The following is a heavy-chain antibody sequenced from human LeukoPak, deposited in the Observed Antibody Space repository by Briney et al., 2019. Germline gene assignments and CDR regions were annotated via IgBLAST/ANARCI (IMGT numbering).Heavy chain of an antibody. V-gene: IGHV5-51*01. CDR3: ARYMRGHGEMKGRYYFDY. J-gene: IGHJ4*02. D-gene: IGHD3-10*01. Sequence: GESLKISCKGSGYSFTSFWIGWVRRMPGKGLEWMGIIYPGDSDTRYSPSFQGQVTISADKSISTAYLQWSSLEASDTAMYYCARYMRGHGEMKGRYYFDYWGQGTLVTVSS. CDR1: GYSFTSFW. CDR2: IYPGDSDT.